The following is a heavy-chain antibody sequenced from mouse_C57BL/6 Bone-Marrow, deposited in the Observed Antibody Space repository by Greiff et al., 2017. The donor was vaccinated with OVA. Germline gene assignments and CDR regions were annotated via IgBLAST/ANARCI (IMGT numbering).Heavy chain of an antibody. V-gene: IGHV1-52*01. CDR1: GYTFTSYW. J-gene: IGHJ1*03. CDR2: IDPSDSET. CDR3: VYYRYFDV. D-gene: IGHD2-1*01. Sequence: VQLQQSGAELVRPGSSVKLSCKASGYTFTSYWMHWVKPRPIQGLEWIGNIDPSDSETHYNQKFKDKATLTVDKSSSTAYMQLSSLTSEDSAVYYCVYYRYFDVWGTGTTVTVSS.